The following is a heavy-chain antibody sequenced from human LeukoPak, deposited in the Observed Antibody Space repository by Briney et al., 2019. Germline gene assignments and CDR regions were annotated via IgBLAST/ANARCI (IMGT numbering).Heavy chain of an antibody. V-gene: IGHV3-66*01. CDR2: IYSGGST. CDR3: ARDPENYGDSDY. D-gene: IGHD4-17*01. J-gene: IGHJ4*02. Sequence: GGSLRLSCAASGFTVSSNYMSWVRQAPGKGLEWVSVIYSGGSTYYADSVKGRFTISRDNSKNTLYLQINSLRAEDTAVYYCARDPENYGDSDYWGQGTLVTVSS. CDR1: GFTVSSNY.